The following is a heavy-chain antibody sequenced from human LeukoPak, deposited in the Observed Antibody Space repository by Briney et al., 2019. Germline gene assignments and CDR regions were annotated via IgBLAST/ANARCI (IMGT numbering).Heavy chain of an antibody. V-gene: IGHV3-20*04. CDR2: INWKGGST. CDR3: AKKGNLIRGPHYYNWFDP. Sequence: PGGSLRLSCAPSGFTFDDYGMSWVRHVPGRGREWVSGINWKGGSTGYADSVKGRFTISRDNAKNSLYLQMNSLRAEDTAVYYCAKKGNLIRGPHYYNWFDPWGQGALVTVSS. J-gene: IGHJ5*02. D-gene: IGHD3-10*01. CDR1: GFTFDDYG.